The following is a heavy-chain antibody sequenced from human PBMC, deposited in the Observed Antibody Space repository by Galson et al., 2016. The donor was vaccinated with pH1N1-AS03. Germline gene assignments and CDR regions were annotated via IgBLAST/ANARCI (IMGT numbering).Heavy chain of an antibody. V-gene: IGHV1-18*01. J-gene: IGHJ4*02. D-gene: IGHD3-3*01. Sequence: SVKVSCKASGYTFVNYGISWVRRAPGRGLEWMGWISGYDGHTGYAQKFQGRVTMTTDTSTNTAYMELRSLTSDDTAVYYCARDESGYMYWGQGTLVTVSS. CDR2: ISGYDGHT. CDR1: GYTFVNYG. CDR3: ARDESGYMY.